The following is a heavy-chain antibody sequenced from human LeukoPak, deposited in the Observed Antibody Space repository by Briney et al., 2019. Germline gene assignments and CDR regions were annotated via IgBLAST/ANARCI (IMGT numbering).Heavy chain of an antibody. J-gene: IGHJ4*02. CDR1: GFTFSSYS. CDR2: ISSITSYI. CDR3: ARARYGDYAIDY. Sequence: GGSLRLSCATSGFTFSSYSMNWVRQAPGKGLEWVSSISSITSYIYYADSVKGRFTISRDNAKNSLSLQMDSLRPEDTAVYYCARARYGDYAIDYWGQGTLVTVSS. V-gene: IGHV3-21*01. D-gene: IGHD4-17*01.